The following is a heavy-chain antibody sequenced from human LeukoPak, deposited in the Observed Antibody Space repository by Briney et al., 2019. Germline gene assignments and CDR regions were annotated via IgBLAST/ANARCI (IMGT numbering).Heavy chain of an antibody. CDR2: IYYSGST. J-gene: IGHJ4*02. CDR3: ARPCSGFCSDY. Sequence: SETLSLTCTVSGGSISSSSYYWGWIRQPPGKGLEWIGSIYYSGSTYYNPSLKSRVTISVDTSKNQFSLKLSSVTAADTAVYYCARPCSGFCSDYWGQGTLVTVSS. V-gene: IGHV4-39*01. D-gene: IGHD2-15*01. CDR1: GGSISSSSYY.